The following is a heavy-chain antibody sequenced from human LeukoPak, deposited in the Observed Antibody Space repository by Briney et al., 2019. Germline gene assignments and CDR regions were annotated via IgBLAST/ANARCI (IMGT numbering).Heavy chain of an antibody. D-gene: IGHD3-3*01. Sequence: SVKVSCKASGFTFTSPAMQWVRQARGQRLEWIGWIVVGSGNTNYAQKFQERVTITRDMSTSTAYMELSSLRSEDTAVHYCAAGDYDFWSGPDAFDIWGQGTMVTVSS. CDR3: AAGDYDFWSGPDAFDI. V-gene: IGHV1-58*02. J-gene: IGHJ3*02. CDR1: GFTFTSPA. CDR2: IVVGSGNT.